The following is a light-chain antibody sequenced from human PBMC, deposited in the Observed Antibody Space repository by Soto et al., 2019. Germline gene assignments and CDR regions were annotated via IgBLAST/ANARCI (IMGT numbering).Light chain of an antibody. CDR1: QGLNNY. CDR3: QKYSSAPLT. CDR2: AAS. Sequence: DIQMTQSPSSLSASVGDRVTITCRASQGLNNYLAWYQQRPGKVPKPLIYAASTLQSGVPSRFSGSGSGTDFTLTISSLQPEDVATYYCQKYSSAPLTFGGGTKVEIK. V-gene: IGKV1-27*01. J-gene: IGKJ4*01.